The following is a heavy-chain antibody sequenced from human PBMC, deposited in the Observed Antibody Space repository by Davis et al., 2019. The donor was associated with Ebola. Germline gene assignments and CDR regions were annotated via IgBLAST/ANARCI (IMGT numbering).Heavy chain of an antibody. CDR3: ARSYLIST. V-gene: IGHV3-48*02. J-gene: IGHJ5*02. D-gene: IGHD3-10*01. CDR2: ISSSSDSV. Sequence: PGGSLRLSCAASGFTFNTYSLNWVRQAPGKGLEWIAYISSSSDSVYYADSVEGRFTISRDNARNSLYLQMNGLRDEDTAVYYCARSYLISTWGQGTLVTVSS. CDR1: GFTFNTYS.